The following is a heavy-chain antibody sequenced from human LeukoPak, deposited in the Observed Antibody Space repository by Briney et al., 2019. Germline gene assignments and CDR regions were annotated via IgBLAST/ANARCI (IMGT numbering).Heavy chain of an antibody. D-gene: IGHD2-15*01. CDR3: AREGALDIGVDY. J-gene: IGHJ4*02. V-gene: IGHV3-7*03. Sequence: GSLRLSCAASGFTFSTYWMSWIRQAPGKGLEWVANIKQDGSEKYYVDSMEGRFTVSRDNAKNSLYLQMDSLRVEDTAVYYCAREGALDIGVDYWGQGTLVTVSS. CDR1: GFTFSTYW. CDR2: IKQDGSEK.